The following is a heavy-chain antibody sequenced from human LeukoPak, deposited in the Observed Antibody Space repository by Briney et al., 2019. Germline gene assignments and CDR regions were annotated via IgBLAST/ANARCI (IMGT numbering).Heavy chain of an antibody. CDR3: TRRVGGTPDY. V-gene: IGHV3-23*01. CDR2: IGIDVRDS. CDR1: GFTFGDYA. J-gene: IGHJ4*02. D-gene: IGHD1-26*01. Sequence: GGSLRLSCTASGFTFGDYAMSWVRQAPGKGLEWVSAIGIDVRDSDYADSVKGRFTISRDNSKNTVYLQMNSLRAEDTGLYYCTRRVGGTPDYWGLGTLVTVSS.